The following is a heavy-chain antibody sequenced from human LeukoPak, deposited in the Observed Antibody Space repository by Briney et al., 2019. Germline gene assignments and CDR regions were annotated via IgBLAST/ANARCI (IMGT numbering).Heavy chain of an antibody. CDR1: GFSLSGYW. D-gene: IGHD2-15*01. V-gene: IGHV3-74*01. CDR2: NNGDGSTT. Sequence: GGCLRLSCVASGFSLSGYWMYWVRQAPGKGLMYISRNNGDGSTTNYADVVKGRFTMSRDNVKNTLYLQMNSLRVEDTAVYYCARDPRNVGLAPWGQGTLVTVSS. J-gene: IGHJ5*02. CDR3: ARDPRNVGLAP.